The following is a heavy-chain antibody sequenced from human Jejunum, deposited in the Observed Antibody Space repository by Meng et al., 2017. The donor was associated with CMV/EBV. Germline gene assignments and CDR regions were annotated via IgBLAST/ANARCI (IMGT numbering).Heavy chain of an antibody. D-gene: IGHD1-1*01. J-gene: IGHJ4*02. V-gene: IGHV4-59*01. CDR3: ARGVGHATNNSLDS. CDR1: GASLTTYY. Sequence: VSGASLTTYYWSWIRHPPGKGLEWMGYVYYSGSATYSPSLRSRITISIDTSRNQFSLNLRSVTAADTAMYFCARGVGHATNNSLDSWGQGTLVTVSS. CDR2: VYYSGSA.